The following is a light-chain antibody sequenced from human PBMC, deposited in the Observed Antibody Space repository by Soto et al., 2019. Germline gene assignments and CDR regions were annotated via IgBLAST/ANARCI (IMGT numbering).Light chain of an antibody. J-gene: IGKJ2*01. Sequence: DIVMTQSPDSLAVSLGERATINCKSSQSVLYSSNNKNYLAWYQQKPGQPPKLLIYWASIRESGVPDRFSGSGSGTAFTLTISSLQAEDVAVYYCQQYYSPPYTFGQGTKLEIK. CDR2: WAS. CDR1: QSVLYSSNNKNY. CDR3: QQYYSPPYT. V-gene: IGKV4-1*01.